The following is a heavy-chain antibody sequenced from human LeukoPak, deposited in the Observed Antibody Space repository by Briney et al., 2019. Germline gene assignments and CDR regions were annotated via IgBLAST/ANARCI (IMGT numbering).Heavy chain of an antibody. D-gene: IGHD1-20*01. V-gene: IGHV3-21*01. CDR1: RFIFSSYH. CDR2: ISSSNSFI. Sequence: GGSLRLSCAASRFIFSSYHMHWVRQPPGRGLEWVSSISSSNSFIYYADSMKGRFTISRDNAKNSLYLQMNSLRAEDTAVYYCARGTNWSPLDFDYWGQGTLVTVSS. CDR3: ARGTNWSPLDFDY. J-gene: IGHJ4*02.